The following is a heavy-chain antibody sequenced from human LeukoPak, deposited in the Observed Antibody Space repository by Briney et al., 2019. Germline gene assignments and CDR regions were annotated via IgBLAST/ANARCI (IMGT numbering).Heavy chain of an antibody. CDR2: IIDSGGIT. J-gene: IGHJ6*03. CDR3: AKLGGQEVYNYYVGV. D-gene: IGHD3-16*01. V-gene: IGHV3-23*01. CDR1: GFTFSRYA. Sequence: PGGSLRLSCEASGFTFSRYAMSWVRQAPGKGLEWVSGIIDSGGITYYANSVKGRFTISRDNSKNTLYLQMNSLRAEDTAVYYCAKLGGQEVYNYYVGVWGKGTTVAVSS.